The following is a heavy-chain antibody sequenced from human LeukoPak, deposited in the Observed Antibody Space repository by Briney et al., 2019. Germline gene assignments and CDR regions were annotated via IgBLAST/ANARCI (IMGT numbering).Heavy chain of an antibody. CDR3: ASTYYDILTGYFALPFDY. D-gene: IGHD3-9*01. J-gene: IGHJ4*02. V-gene: IGHV4-39*01. CDR1: GGSISSSSYY. CDR2: SYYSGST. Sequence: SETLSLTCTVSGGSISSSSYYWGWIRQPPGKGLEWIGSSYYSGSTYYNPSLKSRVTISVDTSKNQFSLKLSSVTAADTAVYYCASTYYDILTGYFALPFDYWGQGTLVTVSS.